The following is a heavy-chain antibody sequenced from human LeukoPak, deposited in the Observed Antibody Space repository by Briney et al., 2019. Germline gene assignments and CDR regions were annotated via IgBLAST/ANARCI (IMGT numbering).Heavy chain of an antibody. Sequence: PSQTLSLNCTVSGGSISSGGYYWSWIRQHPGKGLEWIGYIYYSGSTYYNPSLKSRVTISVDTSKNQFSLKLSSVTAADTAVYYCAREVRGVLNYYFDYWGQGTLVTVSS. CDR3: AREVRGVLNYYFDY. J-gene: IGHJ4*02. CDR1: GGSISSGGYY. CDR2: IYYSGST. V-gene: IGHV4-31*03. D-gene: IGHD3-10*01.